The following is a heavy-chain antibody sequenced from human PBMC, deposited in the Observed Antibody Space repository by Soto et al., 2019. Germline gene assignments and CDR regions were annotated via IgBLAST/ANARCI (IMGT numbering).Heavy chain of an antibody. Sequence: VHLVESGGGVVQPGRSLRLSCAASGFTFSSYAMHWVRQAPGNGLEWVAVISYDGSNKYYADSVKGRFTISRDNSKNTLYMQMNSMRAEDTAVYYCARDRDFGVVILISNWFAPWGQGTLVTVSS. D-gene: IGHD3-3*01. V-gene: IGHV3-30-3*01. J-gene: IGHJ5*02. CDR1: GFTFSSYA. CDR3: ARDRDFGVVILISNWFAP. CDR2: ISYDGSNK.